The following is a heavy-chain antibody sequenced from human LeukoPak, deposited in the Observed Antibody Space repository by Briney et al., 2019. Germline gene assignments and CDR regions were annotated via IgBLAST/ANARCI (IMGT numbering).Heavy chain of an antibody. J-gene: IGHJ4*02. D-gene: IGHD5-12*01. CDR3: ARVEYSGWNLEY. CDR1: GFTFSSYE. CDR2: INQGGSVQ. V-gene: IGHV3-7*01. Sequence: GESLRLSCAASGFTFSSYEMNWVRQAPGKGLEWVANINQGGSVQYYMDSVKGRFTISRDDAKNSLYVQMNSLRDEDTAVYYCARVEYSGWNLEYWGQGTLVTVSS.